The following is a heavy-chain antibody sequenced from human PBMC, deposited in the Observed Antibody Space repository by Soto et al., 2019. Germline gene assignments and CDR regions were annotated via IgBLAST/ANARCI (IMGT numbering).Heavy chain of an antibody. Sequence: QVQLVESGGGVVQPGRSLRLSCAASGFTFSSYGMYWVRQAPGKGLEWVALIWYDGSNKYHADSVKGRFTISRDNSKNTLYRQMNSLRAEDPAVYYCARGGYCSGGSCPLDAFDFWGQGTTVIVSS. V-gene: IGHV3-33*01. CDR3: ARGGYCSGGSCPLDAFDF. J-gene: IGHJ3*01. CDR1: GFTFSSYG. D-gene: IGHD2-15*01. CDR2: IWYDGSNK.